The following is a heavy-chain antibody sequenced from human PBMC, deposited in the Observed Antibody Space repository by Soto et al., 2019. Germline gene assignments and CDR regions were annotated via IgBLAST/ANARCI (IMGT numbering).Heavy chain of an antibody. Sequence: SETLSLTCTVSGGSISSYYWSWIRQPPGKGLEWIGYIYYSGSTNYNPSLKSRVTISVDTSKNQFSLKLSSVTAADTAVYYCARSRYDILTGYSHIGGFDYWGQGTLVTVSS. CDR3: ARSRYDILTGYSHIGGFDY. CDR1: GGSISSYY. CDR2: IYYSGST. V-gene: IGHV4-59*01. J-gene: IGHJ4*02. D-gene: IGHD3-9*01.